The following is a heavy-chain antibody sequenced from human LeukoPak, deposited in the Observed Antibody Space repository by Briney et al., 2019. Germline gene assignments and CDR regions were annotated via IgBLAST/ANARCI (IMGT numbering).Heavy chain of an antibody. CDR2: ISGSGGST. D-gene: IGHD2-15*01. J-gene: IGHJ4*02. CDR3: AKTYCSGGSCYTILPFDY. Sequence: QPGGSLRLSCAASGFTFSTYAMSWVRQAPGKGLEWVSAISGSGGSTYYADSVKGRFTISRDNSKNTLYPQMNSLRAEDTAVYYCAKTYCSGGSCYTILPFDYWGQGTLVTVSS. CDR1: GFTFSTYA. V-gene: IGHV3-23*01.